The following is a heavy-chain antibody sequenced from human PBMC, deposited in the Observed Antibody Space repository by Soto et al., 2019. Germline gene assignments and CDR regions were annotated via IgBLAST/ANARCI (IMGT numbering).Heavy chain of an antibody. CDR3: ARDMVSTIGDFDY. Sequence: QVQLVQSGAELKKPGASVKVSCKASGYTFTGYYVHWVRQAPGQVLEWVGWINPNSGATTYAQKFLGRVTMTRDTSIITAHMELSSLTSDDTAMYYCARDMVSTIGDFDYWGQGTLVTVSS. V-gene: IGHV1-2*02. J-gene: IGHJ4*02. D-gene: IGHD3-16*01. CDR1: GYTFTGYY. CDR2: INPNSGAT.